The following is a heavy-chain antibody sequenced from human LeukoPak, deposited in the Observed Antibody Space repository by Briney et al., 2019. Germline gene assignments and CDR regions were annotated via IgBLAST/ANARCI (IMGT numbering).Heavy chain of an antibody. CDR1: GFIFSHSC. CDR3: ARDSCLIKTCLDY. D-gene: IGHD3-10*01. CDR2: IQSDGSQE. V-gene: IGHV3-33*01. Sequence: PGGSLRLSCATSGFIFSHSCMHWVRQAPGKGLEWVAAIQSDGSQEYFAVSVKGRSTISRDKSKSTMYLQIDTLRAEDTAVYYCARDSCLIKTCLDYWGQGTLVTVSS. J-gene: IGHJ4*02.